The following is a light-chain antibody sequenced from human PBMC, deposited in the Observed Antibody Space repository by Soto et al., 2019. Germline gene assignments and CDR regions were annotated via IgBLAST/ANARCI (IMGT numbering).Light chain of an antibody. CDR2: DAS. CDR3: QQYTKWPPGMT. Sequence: DIVLTQSPVTLSVSPGEKATLSCRASQTVISNLAWYQQKPGQAPRLLIYDASTRATGVPVRLSGSGFGSEFTLTIISLQYEDVGIYFCQQYTKWPPGMTFGGGTKVEIK. V-gene: IGKV3-15*01. CDR1: QTVISN. J-gene: IGKJ4*01.